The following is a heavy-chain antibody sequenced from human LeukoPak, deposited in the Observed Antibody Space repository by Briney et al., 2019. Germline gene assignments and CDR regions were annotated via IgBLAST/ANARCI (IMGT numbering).Heavy chain of an antibody. CDR2: IYYSGST. J-gene: IGHJ3*02. Sequence: SETLSLTCTVSGGSISSYYWSWIRQPPGKGLEWIGYIYYSGSTNYNPSLKSRVTISVDMSKNQFSLKLSSVTAADTAVYYCASYSSSWKDDAFDIWGQGTMVTVSS. D-gene: IGHD6-13*01. V-gene: IGHV4-59*01. CDR1: GGSISSYY. CDR3: ASYSSSWKDDAFDI.